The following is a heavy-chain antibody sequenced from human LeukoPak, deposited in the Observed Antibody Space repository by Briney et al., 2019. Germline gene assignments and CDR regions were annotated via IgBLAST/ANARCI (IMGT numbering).Heavy chain of an antibody. D-gene: IGHD1-26*01. V-gene: IGHV3-9*01. CDR3: AKDSIVGATDLLDYFDY. J-gene: IGHJ4*02. Sequence: GRSLRLSCAASGFTFDDYAMRWVRQAPGKGLEWVSGISCNSGSIGYADSVKGRFTISRDNAKNSLYLQMNSLRAEDTALYYCAKDSIVGATDLLDYFDYWGQGTLVTVSS. CDR1: GFTFDDYA. CDR2: ISCNSGSI.